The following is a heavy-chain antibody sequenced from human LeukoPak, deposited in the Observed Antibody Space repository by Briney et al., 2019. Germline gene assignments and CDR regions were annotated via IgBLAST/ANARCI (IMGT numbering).Heavy chain of an antibody. V-gene: IGHV1-18*04. CDR3: ARVHLAFVGVIVIDY. D-gene: IGHD3-16*02. Sequence: GASVKVSCKASGYTFTSYGISWVRQAPGQGLEWMGWISAYNGNTNYAQKLQGRVTMTTDTSTSTAYMELRSLRSDDTAVYYCARVHLAFVGVIVIDYWGQGTLVTVAS. CDR1: GYTFTSYG. J-gene: IGHJ4*02. CDR2: ISAYNGNT.